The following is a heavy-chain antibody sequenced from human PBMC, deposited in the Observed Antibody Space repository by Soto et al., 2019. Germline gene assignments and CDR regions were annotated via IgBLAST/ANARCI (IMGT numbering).Heavy chain of an antibody. Sequence: QVQLVESGGGVVQPGRSLRLSCAASGFTFSSYGMHWFRQAPGKGLEWVAVISYDGSNKYYADSVKGRFTISRDNSKNTLYLQMNSLRAEDTAVYYCARGSYPDYWGQGTLVTVSS. V-gene: IGHV3-30*03. CDR3: ARGSYPDY. J-gene: IGHJ4*02. CDR2: ISYDGSNK. CDR1: GFTFSSYG. D-gene: IGHD1-26*01.